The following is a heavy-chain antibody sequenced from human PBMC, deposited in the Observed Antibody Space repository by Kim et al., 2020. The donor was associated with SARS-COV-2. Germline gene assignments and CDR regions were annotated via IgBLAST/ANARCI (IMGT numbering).Heavy chain of an antibody. CDR2: ISAYNGNT. Sequence: ASVKVSCKASGYTFTSYGISWVRQAPGQGLEWMGWISAYNGNTNYAQKLQGIVTMTTDTSTSTAYMELRSLRSDDTAVYYCARVSHVAGVARPYFDYWGQGTLVTVSS. V-gene: IGHV1-18*04. J-gene: IGHJ4*02. D-gene: IGHD6-13*01. CDR3: ARVSHVAGVARPYFDY. CDR1: GYTFTSYG.